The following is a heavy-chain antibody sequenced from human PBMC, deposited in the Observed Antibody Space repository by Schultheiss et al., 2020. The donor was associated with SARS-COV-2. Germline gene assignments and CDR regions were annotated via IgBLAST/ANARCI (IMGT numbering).Heavy chain of an antibody. J-gene: IGHJ5*02. V-gene: IGHV3-48*04. CDR2: ISSSSSTI. Sequence: GGSLRLSCAASGFTFSSYSMNWVRQAPGKGLEWVSYISSSSSTIYYADSVKGRFTISRDNAKNSLYLQMNSLRAEDTAVYYCARDQKGYYNSNWFDPWGQGTLVTVSS. CDR1: GFTFSSYS. CDR3: ARDQKGYYNSNWFDP. D-gene: IGHD1-1*01.